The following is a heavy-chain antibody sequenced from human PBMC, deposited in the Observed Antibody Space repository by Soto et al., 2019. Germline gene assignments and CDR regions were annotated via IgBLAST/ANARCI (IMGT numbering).Heavy chain of an antibody. CDR2: IYWDDDK. CDR3: ALVDTATPYYGMDV. J-gene: IGHJ6*02. Sequence: SGPTLVNPTQTLTLTCTFSGFSLSTSGVGVGWIRQPPGKALEWLALIYWDDDKRYSPSLKSRPTITKDTSKNQVVLTMTNMDPVDTATYYCALVDTATPYYGMDVWGQGTTVTVSS. D-gene: IGHD5-18*01. CDR1: GFSLSTSGVG. V-gene: IGHV2-5*02.